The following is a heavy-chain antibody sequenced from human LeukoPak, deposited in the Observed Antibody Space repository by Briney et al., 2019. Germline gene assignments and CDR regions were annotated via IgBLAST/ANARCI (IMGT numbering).Heavy chain of an antibody. V-gene: IGHV2-5*02. CDR2: IYWDDEK. Sequence: SGPTLVKPTQTLTLTCTFSGMSLSTSGVGVGWIRQPPGKALEWLALIYWDDEKRYSPSLKSRLTITKDTSKNQVVLTMTNMDPVDTATYCCAHRRHGYCGTTCYPFDHWGQGTLVTVSS. CDR1: GMSLSTSGVG. J-gene: IGHJ4*02. D-gene: IGHD2-2*01. CDR3: AHRRHGYCGTTCYPFDH.